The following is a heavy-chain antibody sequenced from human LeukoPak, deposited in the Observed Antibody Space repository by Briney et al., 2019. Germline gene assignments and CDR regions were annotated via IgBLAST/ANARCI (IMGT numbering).Heavy chain of an antibody. J-gene: IGHJ4*02. CDR3: ARDRLLWFGEFTTLPNDY. D-gene: IGHD3-10*01. CDR2: INAHNGNT. V-gene: IGHV1-18*04. CDR1: EYIFIGYY. Sequence: ASVKVSCKASEYIFIGYYMHWVRQAPGQGLEWMGWINAHNGNTNYAQILQGRVTMTTDTSTSTAYMELRSLRSDDTAVYYCARDRLLWFGEFTTLPNDYWGQGTLVTVSS.